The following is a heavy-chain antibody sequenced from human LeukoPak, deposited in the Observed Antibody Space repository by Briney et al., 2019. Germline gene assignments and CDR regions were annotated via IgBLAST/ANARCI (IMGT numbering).Heavy chain of an antibody. CDR1: ASTFSTYA. CDR2: IATANGNT. V-gene: IGHV1-3*03. Sequence: APVKVSCKASASTFSTYAIHWVRQAPGQGLEWMGWIATANGNTRYSQRFQDRVTITRDTSASTVYMELRGLRSEDMALYFCAREKYYRIGRFDRAYLDDWGQGTLVTVSS. D-gene: IGHD3-10*01. CDR3: AREKYYRIGRFDRAYLDD. J-gene: IGHJ4*02.